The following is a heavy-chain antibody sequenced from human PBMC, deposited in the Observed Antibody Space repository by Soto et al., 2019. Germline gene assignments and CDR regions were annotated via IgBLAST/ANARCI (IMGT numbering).Heavy chain of an antibody. Sequence: ASVKVSCKASGYTFTGHYMHWVRQAPGQGLEWMGWINPNSGGTNYAQKFQGWVTMTRDTSISTAYMELSRLRSDDTAVYYCAREATVTFSSAFDIWGQGTMVTVS. V-gene: IGHV1-2*04. D-gene: IGHD4-17*01. CDR2: INPNSGGT. J-gene: IGHJ3*02. CDR1: GYTFTGHY. CDR3: AREATVTFSSAFDI.